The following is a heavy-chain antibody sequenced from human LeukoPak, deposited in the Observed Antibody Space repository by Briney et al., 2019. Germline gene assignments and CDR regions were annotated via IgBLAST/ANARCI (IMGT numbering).Heavy chain of an antibody. Sequence: GASVTVSFTASGYTFTSYYMHWVRKAPGQGLEWMGIINPSGGSTSYAQKFQGRVTMTRDTSKNKFSLKLSSVTAADTAVYYCARDGGSLWSGYYSPGGPRYYFDNWGQGTLVTVSS. V-gene: IGHV1-46*01. CDR1: GYTFTSYY. D-gene: IGHD3-3*01. J-gene: IGHJ4*02. CDR2: INPSGGST. CDR3: ARDGGSLWSGYYSPGGPRYYFDN.